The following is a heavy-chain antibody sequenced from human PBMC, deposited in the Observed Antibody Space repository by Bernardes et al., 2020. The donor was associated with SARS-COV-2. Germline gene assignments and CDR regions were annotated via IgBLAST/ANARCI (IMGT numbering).Heavy chain of an antibody. V-gene: IGHV3-43*01. CDR2: FHWDGFRT. CDR1: GFNFEDST. Sequence: VGSLRLSCAASGFNFEDSTIHWVRQVPGKGLEWVSLFHWDGFRTDYADSVRGRFTISRDNSRKSVFLQMDSLRPDDSALYYCTKNMDVWGQGAKVTVTS. J-gene: IGHJ6*02. CDR3: TKNMDV.